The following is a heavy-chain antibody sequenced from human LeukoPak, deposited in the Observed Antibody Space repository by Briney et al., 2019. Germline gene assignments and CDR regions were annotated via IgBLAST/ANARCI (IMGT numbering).Heavy chain of an antibody. CDR1: GASISSYY. V-gene: IGHV4-59*01. J-gene: IGHJ4*02. Sequence: SETLSLTCTVSGASISSYYWSWIRQPPGKGLEWIGYISNSGSTNYNPSLKSRVTISIDTSKNQFSLKLSSVTAADTAVYYCARTGYCSGNSCYLNPIDYWGQGTLVTVSS. CDR2: ISNSGST. CDR3: ARTGYCSGNSCYLNPIDY. D-gene: IGHD2-15*01.